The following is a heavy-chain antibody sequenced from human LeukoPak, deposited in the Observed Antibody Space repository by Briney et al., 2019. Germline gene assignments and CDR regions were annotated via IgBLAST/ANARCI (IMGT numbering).Heavy chain of an antibody. CDR2: ISGSGGST. Sequence: PGGSLRLSCAASGFTFSSYAMSWVRQAPGKGLEWVSAISGSGGSTYYADSVKGRFTISRDNSKNTLYLQMNSLRAEDTAVSYCAKRPALGASSGSYDYWGQGTLVTVSS. J-gene: IGHJ4*02. V-gene: IGHV3-23*01. CDR1: GFTFSSYA. CDR3: AKRPALGASSGSYDY. D-gene: IGHD3-16*01.